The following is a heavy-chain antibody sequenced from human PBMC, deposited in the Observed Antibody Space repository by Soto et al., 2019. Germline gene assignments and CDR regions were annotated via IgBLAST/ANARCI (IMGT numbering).Heavy chain of an antibody. V-gene: IGHV4-39*01. Sequence: TSETLSLTCNVSGASISSYNYWGWFRQPPGKGLEWIGSIIYSGNVIYNPSLKSRVTISVDTSKNQFSLKLSSVTAADTAVYYCARRLYYDSSGFEGGGMDVWGQGTTVTVSS. D-gene: IGHD3-22*01. CDR1: GASISSYNY. CDR2: IIYSGNV. J-gene: IGHJ6*02. CDR3: ARRLYYDSSGFEGGGMDV.